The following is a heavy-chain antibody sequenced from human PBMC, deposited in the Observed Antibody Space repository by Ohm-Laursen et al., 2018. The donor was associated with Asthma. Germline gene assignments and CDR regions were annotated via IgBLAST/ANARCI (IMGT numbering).Heavy chain of an antibody. CDR1: GGSISNGSYY. J-gene: IGHJ5*01. CDR3: ARYTTAVTFDS. CDR2: IYYSGST. D-gene: IGHD4-17*01. V-gene: IGHV4-31*02. Sequence: TLSLTCTVSGGSISNGSYYWSWIRQHPGKGLEWIGYIYYSGSTYYNPSLKSRVTISVDTSKNQFSLKLSSVTAADTAVYYCARYTTAVTFDSWGQGTLVTVSS.